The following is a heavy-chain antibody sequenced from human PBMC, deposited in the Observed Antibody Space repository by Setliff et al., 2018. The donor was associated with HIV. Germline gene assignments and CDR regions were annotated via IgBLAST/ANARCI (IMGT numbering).Heavy chain of an antibody. Sequence: GGSLRLSCTASGFSFSSYAMSWVRQAPGKGLEWVSGISGSGSSTYYADSVKGRSTISRDNSGDTLYLHMNNLRAEDTAVYYCAKASRGEYYDNSGFFVTYFDNWGQGKLVTVTS. CDR2: ISGSGSST. V-gene: IGHV3-23*01. D-gene: IGHD3-22*01. J-gene: IGHJ4*02. CDR3: AKASRGEYYDNSGFFVTYFDN. CDR1: GFSFSSYA.